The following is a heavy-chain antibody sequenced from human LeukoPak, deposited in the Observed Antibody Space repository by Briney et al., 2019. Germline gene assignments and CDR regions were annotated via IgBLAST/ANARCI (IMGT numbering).Heavy chain of an antibody. CDR1: GFTFSNYD. J-gene: IGHJ4*02. Sequence: GSLRLSCVASGFTFSNYDMSWVRQAPGKGLEWVSLISGGGPSTYYTDSVKGRFTISRDNSKNTLYLQMDSLSAEDTAVYYCAKDLFHSGSYYGQDYWGQGTLVTAS. CDR2: ISGGGPST. V-gene: IGHV3-23*01. CDR3: AKDLFHSGSYYGQDY. D-gene: IGHD1-26*01.